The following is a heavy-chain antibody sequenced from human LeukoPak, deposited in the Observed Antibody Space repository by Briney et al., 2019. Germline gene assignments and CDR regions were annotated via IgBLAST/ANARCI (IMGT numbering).Heavy chain of an antibody. CDR2: IYYSGNT. V-gene: IGHV4-39*01. J-gene: IGHJ4*02. Sequence: SETLSLTCNVSGGSVSISSYFWGWIRQPPGKGLEWIGSIYYSGNTYYNPSLKSRVTISIDTSKNQFSLRLTSVTAADTAVYYCARHQYSGSYYHYWGQGTLVTVPS. CDR1: GGSVSISSYF. CDR3: ARHQYSGSYYHY. D-gene: IGHD1-26*01.